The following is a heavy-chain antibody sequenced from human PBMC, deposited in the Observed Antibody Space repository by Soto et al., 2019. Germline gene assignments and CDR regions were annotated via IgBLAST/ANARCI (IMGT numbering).Heavy chain of an antibody. Sequence: SLSLTCTVSGGSISTGGYYWNWIRQHPGKGLEWIGYFYYSGSTYYNPSLKSRVTISVNTSKNQFSLKLSSVTAADTAVYYCARSVFPCGQGTLDPVSS. CDR1: GGSISTGGYY. V-gene: IGHV4-31*03. CDR2: FYYSGST. CDR3: ARSVFP. J-gene: IGHJ5*02.